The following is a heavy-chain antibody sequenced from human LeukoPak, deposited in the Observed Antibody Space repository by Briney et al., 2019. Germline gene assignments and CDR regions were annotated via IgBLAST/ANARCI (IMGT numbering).Heavy chain of an antibody. D-gene: IGHD3-3*01. V-gene: IGHV1-2*02. CDR1: GCTFIAFY. CDR2: INPSNGPT. CDR3: ATEYDAFDY. J-gene: IGHJ4*02. Sequence: ASVKASCKASGCTFIAFYIHWVRQAPGQGLEWMGWINPSNGPTHYAQKFQGRVTMTSDTSISTAYMELSRLRSEARAVYCFATEYDAFDYWGQGTLVTVSS.